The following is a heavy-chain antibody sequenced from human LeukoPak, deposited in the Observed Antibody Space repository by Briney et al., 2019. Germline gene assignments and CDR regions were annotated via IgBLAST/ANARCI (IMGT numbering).Heavy chain of an antibody. Sequence: PSETLSLSCTVSGASFSVTSFYWAWLPQPPGKGLEWIGNIYFSDTKYNPSLKSRITISGDKSKNPLYLQLSSVTAADTAVYYCSSPAKLVISRGGFDIWGQGTMVTVSA. V-gene: IGHV4-39*01. J-gene: IGHJ3*02. CDR2: IYFSDT. D-gene: IGHD3-22*01. CDR3: SSPAKLVISRGGFDI. CDR1: GASFSVTSFY.